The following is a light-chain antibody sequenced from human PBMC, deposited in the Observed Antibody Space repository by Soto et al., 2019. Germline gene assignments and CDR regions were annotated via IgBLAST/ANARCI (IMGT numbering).Light chain of an antibody. V-gene: IGKV3-20*01. CDR2: AAS. J-gene: IGKJ4*01. CDR1: QSVISTD. CDR3: QQYGTSPPD. Sequence: EIVLTQSPGTLSLSPGERATLSCRASQSVISTDLAWYQQKPGQAPLLLVYAASSRASGIPDRFSGSGSGTEFTLTISSLEPEDFAVYYCQQYGTSPPDFGGGTRVEI.